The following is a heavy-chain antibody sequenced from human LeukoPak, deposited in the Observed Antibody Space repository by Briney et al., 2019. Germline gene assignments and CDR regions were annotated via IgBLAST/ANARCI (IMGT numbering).Heavy chain of an antibody. CDR2: INPSGGST. CDR1: GYTFTSYY. Sequence: GASVTVSCKASGYTFTSYYMHWVRQAPGQGLEWMGIINPSGGSTSYAQKFQGRVTMTRDTSTSTVYMELSSLRSEDTAVYYCARSGYSYGSSNSADYWGQGTLVTVSS. V-gene: IGHV1-46*01. J-gene: IGHJ4*02. CDR3: ARSGYSYGSSNSADY. D-gene: IGHD5-18*01.